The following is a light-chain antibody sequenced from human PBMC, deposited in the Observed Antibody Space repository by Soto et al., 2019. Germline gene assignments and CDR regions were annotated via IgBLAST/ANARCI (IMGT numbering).Light chain of an antibody. CDR2: DVN. J-gene: IGLJ1*01. CDR1: SSDIGSFTF. CDR3: SSYTSSSTHV. Sequence: QSALTQPASVSGSPGQSITISCTGTSSDIGSFTFVSWYQQHPGKVPKLMIFDVNRRPSGVSDRCSGSKSGNTASLTISGLQADDAGDYYCSSYTSSSTHVFGSGTKVTVL. V-gene: IGLV2-14*03.